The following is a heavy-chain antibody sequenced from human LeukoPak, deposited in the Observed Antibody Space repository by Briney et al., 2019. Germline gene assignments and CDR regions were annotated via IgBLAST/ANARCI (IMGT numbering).Heavy chain of an antibody. V-gene: IGHV1-8*01. D-gene: IGHD3-16*01. CDR3: ARGPFGSDY. J-gene: IGHJ4*02. CDR2: MNPNSGNT. CDR1: GHTFTGYD. Sequence: ASVKVSCKASGHTFTGYDINWVRQTPGQGLEWMGWMNPNSGNTGYAQKFQGRVTMTRNTSISTAYMELSSLRSEDTAVYYCARGPFGSDYWGQGTLVTVSS.